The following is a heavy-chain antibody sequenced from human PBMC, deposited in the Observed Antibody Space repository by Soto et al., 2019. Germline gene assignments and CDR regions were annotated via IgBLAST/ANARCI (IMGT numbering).Heavy chain of an antibody. CDR1: GGSVGSGAYY. J-gene: IGHJ3*01. CDR2: IQYSGDT. D-gene: IGHD3-22*01. V-gene: IGHV4-61*08. Sequence: SETLSLTCIVSGGSVGSGAYYWSWIQQPPGNALEWIGYIQYSGDTNYNSSLKSRVTISVDMSRNRFSLKLTSVTAADTAFYYCARHDYSDRAFDLWGQGTMVTVSS. CDR3: ARHDYSDRAFDL.